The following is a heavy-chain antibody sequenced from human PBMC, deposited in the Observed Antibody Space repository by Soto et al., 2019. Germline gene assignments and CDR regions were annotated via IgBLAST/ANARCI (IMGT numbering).Heavy chain of an antibody. CDR3: ATKARPHYGMDV. V-gene: IGHV3-23*01. CDR1: GFTFSSYA. CDR2: ISSSGGST. J-gene: IGHJ6*02. Sequence: GGSLRLSCAASGFTFSSYAMSWVRQAPGKGLGWVSAISSSGGSTFYADSVKGRFTISRHNSKNTLYLQMNSLRAEDTAVYYCATKARPHYGMDVWGQGTTVTVSS.